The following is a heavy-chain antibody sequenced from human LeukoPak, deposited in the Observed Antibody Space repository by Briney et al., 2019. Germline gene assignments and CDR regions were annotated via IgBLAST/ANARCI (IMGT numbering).Heavy chain of an antibody. Sequence: PSETLSLTCAVYGGSFSGYYWSWIRQPPGKGLEWIGEINHSGSTNYNPSLKSRVTISVDTSKNQFSQKLSSVTAADTAVYYCARAGIVVVTAITSYFDYWGQGTLVTVSS. J-gene: IGHJ4*02. D-gene: IGHD2-21*02. CDR3: ARAGIVVVTAITSYFDY. CDR1: GGSFSGYY. CDR2: INHSGST. V-gene: IGHV4-34*01.